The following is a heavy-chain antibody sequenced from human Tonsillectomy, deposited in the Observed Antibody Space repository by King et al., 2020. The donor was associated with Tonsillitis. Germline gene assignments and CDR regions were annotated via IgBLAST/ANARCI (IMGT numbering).Heavy chain of an antibody. D-gene: IGHD6-6*01. CDR2: VFYSGST. CDR1: GGSISRSSSY. J-gene: IGHJ4*02. Sequence: QLQESGPGLVKPSETLSLTCAVSGGSISRSSSYWGWIRQPPGKGLEWIGNVFYSGSTYYNPSLVSRVTMSVDTSQNQLSLELSSVTAADTAVYYCVRSGYSSSFVHYWGQGTLVTVSS. CDR3: VRSGYSSSFVHY. V-gene: IGHV4-39*01.